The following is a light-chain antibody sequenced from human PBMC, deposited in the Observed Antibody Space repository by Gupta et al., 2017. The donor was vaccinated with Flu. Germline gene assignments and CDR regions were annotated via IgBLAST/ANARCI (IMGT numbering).Light chain of an antibody. J-gene: IGKJ4*01. V-gene: IGKV6-21*01. Sequence: VLTQTPDLQSVTPKEKVTLTCPASQNGDDKLHWYQQRGDQSPRLLIKFSSQAFSVVPSRFSGSSSGALIPITIDGLDADDAATYCCHRTNTLPFTFGGGTKVEI. CDR2: FSS. CDR1: QNGDDK. CDR3: HRTNTLPFT.